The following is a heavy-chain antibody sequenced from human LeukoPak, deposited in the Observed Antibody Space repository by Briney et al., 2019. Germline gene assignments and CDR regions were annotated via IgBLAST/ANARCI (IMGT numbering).Heavy chain of an antibody. J-gene: IGHJ3*02. V-gene: IGHV4-30-4*01. CDR1: GASIRSGDYY. Sequence: SETLSLTCTVSGASIRSGDYYWSWIRQPPGKGLEWIVYIYDSGSTYYNPSLKSRITISVDTSENRFSLKLSSVTATDTAVYYCARDCSGGSCYGAFDIWGQGTMVTVSS. D-gene: IGHD2-15*01. CDR3: ARDCSGGSCYGAFDI. CDR2: IYDSGST.